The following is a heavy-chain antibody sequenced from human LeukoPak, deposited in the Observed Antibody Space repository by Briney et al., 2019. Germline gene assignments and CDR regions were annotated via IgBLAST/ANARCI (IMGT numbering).Heavy chain of an antibody. CDR3: ARDWGIGAGDPSNYFDY. CDR1: GFTFSSYS. Sequence: GGSLRLSCAASGFTFSSYSMNWVRQAPGKGLEWVSYISSSSSTIYYADSVKGRLTISRDNAKNSLYLQMNSLRAEDTAVYYCARDWGIGAGDPSNYFDYWGQGTLVTVSS. J-gene: IGHJ4*02. CDR2: ISSSSSTI. D-gene: IGHD7-27*01. V-gene: IGHV3-48*04.